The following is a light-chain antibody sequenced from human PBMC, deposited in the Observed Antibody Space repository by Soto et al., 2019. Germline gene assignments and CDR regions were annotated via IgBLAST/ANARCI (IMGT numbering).Light chain of an antibody. CDR3: SSYAGSNNFV. J-gene: IGLJ1*01. V-gene: IGLV2-8*01. CDR1: SSDVGGYNY. Sequence: QSALTQPPSASGSPGQSVTISCSGTSSDVGGYNYVSWHQQHPGKAPKLMIYEVSKRPSGVPDRFSGSKSGNTASLIVSALQAEDEGDYYCSSYAGSNNFVFGTGTKLTVL. CDR2: EVS.